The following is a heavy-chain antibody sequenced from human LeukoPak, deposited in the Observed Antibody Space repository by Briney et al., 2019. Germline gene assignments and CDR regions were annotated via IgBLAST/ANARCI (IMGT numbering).Heavy chain of an antibody. J-gene: IGHJ5*01. Sequence: SETLSVTCIVSGGSVSSYYWTWIRQPPGNGLEWIGYIYNSGSTNYNPSLKSRVTISVDTSKNQFSLKLSSVTAADTAVYYCARDTDSSGYYDSWGQGTLVTVSS. V-gene: IGHV4-59*02. CDR3: ARDTDSSGYYDS. D-gene: IGHD3-22*01. CDR2: IYNSGST. CDR1: GGSVSSYY.